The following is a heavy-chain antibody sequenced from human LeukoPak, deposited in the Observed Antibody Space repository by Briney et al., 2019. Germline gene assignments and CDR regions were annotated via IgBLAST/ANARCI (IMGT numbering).Heavy chain of an antibody. CDR3: ARGPDYGGNWFDP. CDR1: GGSFSGYF. J-gene: IGHJ5*02. V-gene: IGHV4-34*01. D-gene: IGHD4-23*01. Sequence: PSETLSLTCAVYGGSFSGYFFSWIRQSPGKGLEWIGEINHSGSTNYNPSLKSRVTISVDTSKNQFSLKLSSVTAADTAVYYCARGPDYGGNWFDPWGQGTLVTVSS. CDR2: INHSGST.